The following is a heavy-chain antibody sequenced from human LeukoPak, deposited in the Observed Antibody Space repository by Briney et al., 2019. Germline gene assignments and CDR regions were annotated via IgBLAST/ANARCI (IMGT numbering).Heavy chain of an antibody. CDR2: IYYSGST. CDR3: ARVFRYGQQLGY. J-gene: IGHJ4*02. Sequence: SETLSLTCTVSGGSISSYYWSWIRQPPGKGLEWIGYIYYSGSTNYNPSLKSRVTISVDTSKNQFSLKLSSVTAADTAVYYCARVFRYGQQLGYWGQGTLVTVSS. D-gene: IGHD6-13*01. V-gene: IGHV4-59*01. CDR1: GGSISSYY.